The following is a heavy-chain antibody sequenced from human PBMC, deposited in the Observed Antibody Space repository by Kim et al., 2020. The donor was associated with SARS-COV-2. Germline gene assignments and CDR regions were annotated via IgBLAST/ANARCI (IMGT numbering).Heavy chain of an antibody. J-gene: IGHJ6*02. V-gene: IGHV3-53*01. CDR1: GFTISRNY. D-gene: IGHD5-12*01. CDR3: ARSGGYSYYAMDV. Sequence: GGSLRLSCVASGFTISRNYMNWVRQAPGEGLEWVSVIYSGGSTLYADSVKGRFTVSRDISKSTVYLQMNSLRADDTAVYYCARSGGYSYYAMDVWGQGTT. CDR2: IYSGGST.